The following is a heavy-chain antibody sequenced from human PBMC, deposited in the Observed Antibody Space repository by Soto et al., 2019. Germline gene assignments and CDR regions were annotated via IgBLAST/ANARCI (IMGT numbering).Heavy chain of an antibody. CDR3: ARISSDSSGECWFDP. Sequence: QVPLPESGPGLLKPSETLSLTCTVSGGSISSYYWTWIRQPPGEGLEWIGYIYYSGSTNYNPSLKSRVTMSVSTSKNQFSLTVNAVTAADTAVYFCARISSDSSGECWFDPWGQGTLVTVSS. D-gene: IGHD6-19*01. CDR1: GGSISSYY. J-gene: IGHJ5*02. V-gene: IGHV4-59*01. CDR2: IYYSGST.